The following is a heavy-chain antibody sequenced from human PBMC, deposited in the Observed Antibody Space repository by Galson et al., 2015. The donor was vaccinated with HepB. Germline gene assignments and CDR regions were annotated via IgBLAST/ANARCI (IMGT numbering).Heavy chain of an antibody. Sequence: SVKVSCKASGYTFTSYAMNWVRQAPGQGLEWMGWINTNTGNPTYAQGFTGRFVFSLDTSVSTAYLQISSLKAEDTAVYYCARELTNGAFDWFYQIAGYFDYWGQGTLVTVSS. J-gene: IGHJ4*02. D-gene: IGHD3-9*01. CDR3: ARELTNGAFDWFYQIAGYFDY. CDR2: INTNTGNP. CDR1: GYTFTSYA. V-gene: IGHV7-4-1*02.